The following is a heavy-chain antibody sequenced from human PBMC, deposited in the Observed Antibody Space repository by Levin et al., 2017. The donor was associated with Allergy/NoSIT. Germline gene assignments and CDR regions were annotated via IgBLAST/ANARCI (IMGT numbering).Heavy chain of an antibody. Sequence: PGGSLRLSCVISSFSITGDHYWAWVRQPPGKGLEWIGSIFHTGTSYYNPSLKSRVTISVDTSNNRFSVKLTSVTAADTAVYYCTREAVVAAAPHYFDSWGQGILVSVSS. CDR2: IFHTGTS. V-gene: IGHV4-38-2*02. J-gene: IGHJ4*02. CDR1: SFSITGDHY. D-gene: IGHD2-15*01. CDR3: TREAVVAAAPHYFDS.